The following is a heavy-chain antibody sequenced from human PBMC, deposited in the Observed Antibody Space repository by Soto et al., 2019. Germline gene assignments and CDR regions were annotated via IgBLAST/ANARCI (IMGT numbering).Heavy chain of an antibody. D-gene: IGHD5-18*01. Sequence: ASVKVSCKASGYTFTSYDIHWVRQATGQGLEWMGWMNPNSGNTGYGQKFQGRVSTTRNTSITTAYMELSSLRSEDTAVYYCARAGYNYGHDYWGRGTLVTVSS. CDR2: MNPNSGNT. CDR3: ARAGYNYGHDY. J-gene: IGHJ4*02. V-gene: IGHV1-8*01. CDR1: GYTFTSYD.